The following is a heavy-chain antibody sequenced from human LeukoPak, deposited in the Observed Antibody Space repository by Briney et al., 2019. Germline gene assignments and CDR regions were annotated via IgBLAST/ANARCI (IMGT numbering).Heavy chain of an antibody. CDR3: AKERHYDGNVLGY. J-gene: IGHJ4*02. D-gene: IGHD3-22*01. V-gene: IGHV3-48*03. CDR2: ISSSGSSSGRII. Sequence: GGSLRLSCAASGFTFSSYEMNWVRQAPGKGLEGVSYISSSGSSSGRIIDYADSVKGRFTISRDNSKNTLYLQMNSPRAEDTAVYYCAKERHYDGNVLGYWGQGTLVTVSS. CDR1: GFTFSSYE.